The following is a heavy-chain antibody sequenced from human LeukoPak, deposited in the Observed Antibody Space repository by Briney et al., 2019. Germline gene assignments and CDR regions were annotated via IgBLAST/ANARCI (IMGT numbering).Heavy chain of an antibody. D-gene: IGHD3-10*01. CDR3: AREVSMVRGVIIVNWFDP. CDR1: GYTFTSYY. V-gene: IGHV1-46*03. CDR2: INPSGGST. J-gene: IGHJ5*02. Sequence: ASVKVSCKASGYTFTSYYMHWVRQAPGQGLEWMGIINPSGGSTSYAQKFQGRVTTTRDTSTSTVYMELSSLRSEDTAVYYCAREVSMVRGVIIVNWFDPWGQGTLVTVSS.